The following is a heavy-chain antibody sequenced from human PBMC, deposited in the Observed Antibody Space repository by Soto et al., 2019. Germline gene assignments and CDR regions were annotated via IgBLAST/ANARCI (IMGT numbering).Heavy chain of an antibody. V-gene: IGHV3-74*01. J-gene: IGHJ4*02. CDR3: ARASYFDY. CDR2: INTDGTTT. CDR1: GFTFRNYW. Sequence: EVQLVESGGGLVQPGGSLRLSCAASGFTFRNYWMHWVRQAPGKGLVWVSRINTDGTTTTYADSVKGRFTISRDNAKNTVYLQVNSLRAEDTAVYYCARASYFDYWGQGTLVTVSS.